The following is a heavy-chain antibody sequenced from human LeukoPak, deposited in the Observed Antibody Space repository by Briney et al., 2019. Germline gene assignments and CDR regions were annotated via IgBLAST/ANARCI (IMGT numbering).Heavy chain of an antibody. CDR2: INSDGSST. V-gene: IGHV3-74*01. CDR3: ARGRSSGWAPRHDY. J-gene: IGHJ4*02. Sequence: PGGSLRLSCAASGFTFSSYWMHWVRQAPGKGLVWVSRINSDGSSTSYADSVKGRFTISRDNAKNTLYLQMNSLRAEDTAVYYCARGRSSGWAPRHDYWGQGTLVTVSS. CDR1: GFTFSSYW. D-gene: IGHD6-19*01.